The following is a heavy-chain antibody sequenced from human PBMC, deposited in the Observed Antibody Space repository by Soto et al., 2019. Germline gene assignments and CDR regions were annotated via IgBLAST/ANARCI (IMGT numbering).Heavy chain of an antibody. J-gene: IGHJ4*02. CDR1: GGTFSSYA. V-gene: IGHV1-69*13. Sequence: SVKVSCKASGGTFSSYAISWVRQAPGQGLEWMGGIIPIFGTANYAQKFQGRVTITADESTSTAYMELSSLRSEDTAVYYCARGAIHFGQLKMFDYWGQGTLVTVSS. CDR3: ARGAIHFGQLKMFDY. CDR2: IIPIFGTA. D-gene: IGHD2-2*01.